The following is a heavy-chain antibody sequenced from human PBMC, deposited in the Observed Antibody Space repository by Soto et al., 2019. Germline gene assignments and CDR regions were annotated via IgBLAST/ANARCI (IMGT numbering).Heavy chain of an antibody. CDR3: ARGLRFKDPYFDY. CDR1: GGSFSGYY. D-gene: IGHD3-3*01. V-gene: IGHV4-34*01. J-gene: IGHJ4*02. CDR2: INHSGST. Sequence: SETLSLTCAVYGGSFSGYYWSWIRQPPGKGLEWIGEINHSGSTNYNPSLKSRVTISVDTSKNQFSLKLSSVTAADTAVYYCARGLRFKDPYFDYWGQGTLVTVSS.